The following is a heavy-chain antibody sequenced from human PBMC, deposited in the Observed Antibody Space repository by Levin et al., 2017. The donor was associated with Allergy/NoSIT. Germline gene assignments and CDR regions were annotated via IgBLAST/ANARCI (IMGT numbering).Heavy chain of an antibody. CDR2: MNPNSGNT. J-gene: IGHJ5*02. CDR1: GYTFTSYD. Sequence: ASVKVSCKASGYTFTSYDINWVRQATGQGLEWMGWMNPNSGNTGYAQKFQGRVTMTRNTSKSTAYMELSSLRSEDTAVYYCARGHYYDFWSGYKNWFDPWGQGTLVTVSS. CDR3: ARGHYYDFWSGYKNWFDP. D-gene: IGHD3-3*01. V-gene: IGHV1-8*01.